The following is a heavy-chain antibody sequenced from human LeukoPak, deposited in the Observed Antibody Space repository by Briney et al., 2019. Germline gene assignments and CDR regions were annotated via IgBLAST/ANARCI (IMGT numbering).Heavy chain of an antibody. Sequence: GGSLRLSCAASGFTFSTFWMHWVRQGPGKGLVWVSRIKGDGSIVSYADSVKGRFTISRDNAKNTLYVQMNSLRAEDTAVYFCARDLGSGGSCYRNWGQGTLVTVSS. CDR1: GFTFSTFW. CDR3: ARDLGSGGSCYRN. D-gene: IGHD2-15*01. J-gene: IGHJ4*02. V-gene: IGHV3-74*01. CDR2: IKGDGSIV.